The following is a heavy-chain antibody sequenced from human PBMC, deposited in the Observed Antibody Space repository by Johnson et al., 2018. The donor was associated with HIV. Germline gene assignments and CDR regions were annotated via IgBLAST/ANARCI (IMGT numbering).Heavy chain of an antibody. J-gene: IGHJ3*02. CDR1: GFTFSSYA. CDR3: ARENWGQRMNAFDI. V-gene: IGHV3-30*04. CDR2: ISYDGSNK. Sequence: QVQLVESGGGVVQPGRSLRLSCVASGFTFSSYAMHWVRQAPGKGLEWVAVISYDGSNKYYADSVKGRFTISRDNSKNTLYLQMNSLRAEDTAVYYCARENWGQRMNAFDIWGQGTMVTVSS. D-gene: IGHD7-27*01.